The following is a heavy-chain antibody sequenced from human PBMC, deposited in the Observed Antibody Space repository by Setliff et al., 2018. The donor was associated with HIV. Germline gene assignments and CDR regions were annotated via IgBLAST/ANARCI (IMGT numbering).Heavy chain of an antibody. V-gene: IGHV1-2*02. CDR2: ISPNNGDK. CDR1: GYTFTDYF. CDR3: ARQLSNPLDY. D-gene: IGHD1-1*01. Sequence: GASVKVSCKASGYTFTDYFLHWVRQAPGQGLEWMGWISPNNGDKNIPQRFRGRVTMTRDTSISTAYLELNGLRSDDTSMYYCARQLSNPLDYWGQGTLVTVSS. J-gene: IGHJ4*02.